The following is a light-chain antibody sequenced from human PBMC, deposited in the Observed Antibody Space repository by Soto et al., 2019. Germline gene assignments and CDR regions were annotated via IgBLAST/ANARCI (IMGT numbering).Light chain of an antibody. CDR2: EVS. V-gene: IGLV2-14*01. Sequence: QSALTQPASVSGSPGQSITISCTGTSSDVGGYNYVSWYQQHPGKAPKLMIYEVSNRPSGASNRFYGSKSGNTASLTISGLQAEDESDYYCSSYTSSSPYVFGTGTKLTVL. CDR1: SSDVGGYNY. J-gene: IGLJ1*01. CDR3: SSYTSSSPYV.